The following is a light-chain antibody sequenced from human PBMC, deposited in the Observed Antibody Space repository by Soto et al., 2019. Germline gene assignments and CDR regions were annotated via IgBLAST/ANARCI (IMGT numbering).Light chain of an antibody. CDR1: SSNIGAGYD. J-gene: IGLJ2*01. CDR2: GNS. CDR3: QSYDSSLRGVV. V-gene: IGLV1-40*01. Sequence: SVLTQPPSVSGPPGQRVTISCTGSSSNIGAGYDVHWYQQLPGTAPKLLIYGNSNRPSGVPDRFSGSKSGTSASLAITGLQAEDEADYYCQSYDSSLRGVVFGGGTKLTVL.